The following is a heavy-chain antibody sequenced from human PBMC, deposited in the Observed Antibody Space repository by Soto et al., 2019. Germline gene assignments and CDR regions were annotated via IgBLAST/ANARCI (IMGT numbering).Heavy chain of an antibody. CDR2: IYTGGST. Sequence: GGSLRLSCAASGFTVSSDYMSWVRQAPGKGLEWVSVIYTGGSTYYADSVKGRFTFSRDNSKNTLYLQMSSLRAEDTAVYYCARAYGGNPALFDPWGQGTLVTSPQ. D-gene: IGHD4-17*01. J-gene: IGHJ5*02. CDR3: ARAYGGNPALFDP. V-gene: IGHV3-53*01. CDR1: GFTVSSDY.